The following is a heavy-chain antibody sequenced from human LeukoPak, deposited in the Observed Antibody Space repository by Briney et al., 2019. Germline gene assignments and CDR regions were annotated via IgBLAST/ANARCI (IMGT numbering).Heavy chain of an antibody. Sequence: PGGSLRLSCSASGFIISNYAMHWVRQAPGKGLEYVSAISANGGRTYYADSVKGRFTISRDDSKTTLFLQMNNLKSDDTAFYYCTARVYSPTWSSFDYWGQGTLVTVSS. D-gene: IGHD6-13*01. CDR1: GFIISNYA. CDR2: ISANGGRT. J-gene: IGHJ4*02. V-gene: IGHV3-64*04. CDR3: TARVYSPTWSSFDY.